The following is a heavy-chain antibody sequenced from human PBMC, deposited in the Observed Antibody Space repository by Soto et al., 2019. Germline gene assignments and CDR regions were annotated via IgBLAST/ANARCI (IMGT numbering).Heavy chain of an antibody. CDR1: EITFTDYW. D-gene: IGHD1-1*01. V-gene: IGHV3-74*01. Sequence: EVQLVESGGGLVQPGGSLRLSCEASEITFTDYWLHWVRQAPGKGLEWVSRIKFDASTTNNADSVKGRFTISRDNAKNTLYLQLNSLRVEDTAVDYCARGVPGHDRFDMCGQGTMVPVSS. CDR3: ARGVPGHDRFDM. J-gene: IGHJ3*02. CDR2: IKFDASTT.